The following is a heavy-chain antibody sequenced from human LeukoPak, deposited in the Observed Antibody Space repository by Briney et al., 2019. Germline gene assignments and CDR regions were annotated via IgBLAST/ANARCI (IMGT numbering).Heavy chain of an antibody. D-gene: IGHD4-17*01. CDR3: ARALSTVTTPYYFDY. CDR2: ISYDGSNK. CDR1: GFTFSSYA. J-gene: IGHJ4*02. Sequence: GRSLRLSCAASGFTFSSYAMHWVRQAPGKGLEWVAVISYDGSNKYYADSVKGRFTISRDNSKNTLYLQMNSLRAEDTAVYYCARALSTVTTPYYFDYWGQGTLVTVSS. V-gene: IGHV3-30*04.